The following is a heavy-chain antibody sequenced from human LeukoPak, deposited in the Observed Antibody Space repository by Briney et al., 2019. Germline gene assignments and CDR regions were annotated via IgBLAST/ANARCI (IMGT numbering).Heavy chain of an antibody. CDR2: ISYDGSNK. V-gene: IGHV3-30*01. Sequence: PGGSLRLSCAASGFTFSDHVMHWVRQAPGKGLEWVAVISYDGSNKYYADSVKGRFTISRDNSKNTLYLQMNSLRAEDTAVYYCARDLLTILGVAQPLGYWGQGTLVTVSS. CDR1: GFTFSDHV. CDR3: ARDLLTILGVAQPLGY. J-gene: IGHJ4*02. D-gene: IGHD3-3*01.